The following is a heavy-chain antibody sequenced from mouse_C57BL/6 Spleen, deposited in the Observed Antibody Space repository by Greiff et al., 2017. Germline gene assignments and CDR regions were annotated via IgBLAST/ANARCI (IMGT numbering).Heavy chain of an antibody. CDR1: GYTFTSYW. J-gene: IGHJ3*01. CDR3: ASPYDGSSPVAY. CDR2: IDPSDSYT. Sequence: VQLQQPGAELVKPGASVKLSCKASGYTFTSYWMQWVKQRPGQGLEWIGEIDPSDSYTNYNQKFKGKATLTVDTSSSTAYMQLSSLTSEDSAVYYCASPYDGSSPVAYWGQGTLVTVSA. D-gene: IGHD1-1*01. V-gene: IGHV1-50*01.